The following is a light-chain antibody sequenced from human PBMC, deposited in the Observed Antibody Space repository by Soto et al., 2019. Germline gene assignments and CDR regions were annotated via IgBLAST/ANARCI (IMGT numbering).Light chain of an antibody. CDR2: ETS. CDR3: QDRTDWPPFKYT. J-gene: IGKJ2*01. Sequence: EIVLTQSPASLSLSAGERVTLSCRASQSVDTMVAWYQQQVGRTPRLLIYETSNRATGVPGRFSGSGSGTAFTLAISRLGPEDFAVYFCQDRTDWPPFKYTFGQGTKLEV. V-gene: IGKV3-11*01. CDR1: QSVDTM.